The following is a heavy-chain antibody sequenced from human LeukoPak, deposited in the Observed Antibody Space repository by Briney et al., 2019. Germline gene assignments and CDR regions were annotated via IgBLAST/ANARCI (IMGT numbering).Heavy chain of an antibody. V-gene: IGHV3-23*01. Sequence: GGSLRLSCAASGFTFSNYAKNWVRQAPGKGLEWVSGIRYSSGSTYYADSVKGRFTIARDNSKNTLFLQVNSLRAEDTAIYYCAKVALNHYVWGSDRSPLGYWGQGTLVTVSS. J-gene: IGHJ4*02. D-gene: IGHD3-16*02. CDR3: AKVALNHYVWGSDRSPLGY. CDR2: IRYSSGST. CDR1: GFTFSNYA.